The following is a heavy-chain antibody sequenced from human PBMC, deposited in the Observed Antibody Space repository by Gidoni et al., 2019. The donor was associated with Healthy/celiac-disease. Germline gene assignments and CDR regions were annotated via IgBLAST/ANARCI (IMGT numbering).Heavy chain of an antibody. CDR1: GFHFRSYA. CDR2: ISGSGGST. V-gene: IGHV3-23*01. J-gene: IGHJ4*02. CDR3: AKVRSGWYFCGFDY. D-gene: IGHD6-19*01. Sequence: EVQLLGSGGGLVQPGGSLRLSCAASGFHFRSYAMSWVRQAPGRGLEWVSAISGSGGSTYYADSVKGRFTISRDNSKNTLYLQMNSLRAEDTAVYYCAKVRSGWYFCGFDYWGQGTLVTVSS.